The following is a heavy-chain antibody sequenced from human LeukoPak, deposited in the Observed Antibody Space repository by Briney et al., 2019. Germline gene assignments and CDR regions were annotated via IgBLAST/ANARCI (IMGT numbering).Heavy chain of an antibody. CDR1: GDSLSNNNVA. CDR3: ARGSHSSFDY. Sequence: PSQTLSLTCAISGDSLSNNNVAWNWIRQSPSRGLEWLGRTYYRPKFNTDYAVSVKSRIAINSDTSKNQFSLQLNSVTHEDTGVYYCARGSHSSFDYWGQGTLVTVSS. CDR2: TYYRPKFNT. V-gene: IGHV6-1*01. J-gene: IGHJ4*02. D-gene: IGHD3-10*01.